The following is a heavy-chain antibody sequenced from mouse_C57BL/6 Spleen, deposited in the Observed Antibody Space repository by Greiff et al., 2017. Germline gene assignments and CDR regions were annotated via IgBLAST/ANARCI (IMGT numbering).Heavy chain of an antibody. V-gene: IGHV1-59*01. Sequence: QVQLQQPGAELVRPGPSVKLSCKASGYTFTSYWMHWVKQRPGQGLEWIGVLAPSDSYTNYNQKFKGKATLTVDTSSSTAYMQLSSLTSEDAAVLYCARCGSYYFDDWGQGTTLTVSS. CDR3: ARCGSYYFDD. CDR1: GYTFTSYW. CDR2: LAPSDSYT. J-gene: IGHJ2*01.